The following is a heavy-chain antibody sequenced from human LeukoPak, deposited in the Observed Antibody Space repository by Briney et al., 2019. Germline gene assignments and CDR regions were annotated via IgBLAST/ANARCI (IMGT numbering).Heavy chain of an antibody. V-gene: IGHV3-23*01. CDR1: GFTFRNYA. J-gene: IGHJ3*02. D-gene: IGHD3-22*01. Sequence: GGSLRLSCAASGFTFRNYAMSWVRQAPGKGLEWVSAISGSGGSTYYADSVKGRFTISRDNSKNTLYLQMNSLRAEDTAVYYCAKVVVMPDNAFDIWGQGTMVTVSS. CDR2: ISGSGGST. CDR3: AKVVVMPDNAFDI.